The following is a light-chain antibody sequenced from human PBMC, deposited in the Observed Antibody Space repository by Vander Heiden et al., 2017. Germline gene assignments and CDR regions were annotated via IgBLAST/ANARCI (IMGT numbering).Light chain of an antibody. J-gene: IGLJ3*02. CDR3: QLWDSSSDHVV. CDR1: HIGSKT. V-gene: IGLV3-21*02. Sequence: SYVLTQPPSVPVAPAQTARITCRGSHIGSKTVHWYQQSPGQAPVLVVYDDSDRPSGIPERFSGSNPGTTATLTISRVEAGDEADYYCQLWDSSSDHVVFGGGTKLTVL. CDR2: DDS.